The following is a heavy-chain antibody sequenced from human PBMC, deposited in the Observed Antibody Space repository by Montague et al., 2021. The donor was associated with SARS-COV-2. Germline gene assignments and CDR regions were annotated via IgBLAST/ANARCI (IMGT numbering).Heavy chain of an antibody. CDR1: GFTFSSYG. CDR2: IWYDGSNK. D-gene: IGHD3-16*01. CDR3: ARDLFWGTDSGTQQRRDY. V-gene: IGHV3-33*01. J-gene: IGHJ4*02. Sequence: SLRLSCAASGFTFSSYGMHWVRQAPGKGLEWVAVIWYDGSNKYYADSVKGRFTISRDNSKNTLYLQMNSLRAEDTAVYYCARDLFWGTDSGTQQRRDYWGQGTLVTFSS.